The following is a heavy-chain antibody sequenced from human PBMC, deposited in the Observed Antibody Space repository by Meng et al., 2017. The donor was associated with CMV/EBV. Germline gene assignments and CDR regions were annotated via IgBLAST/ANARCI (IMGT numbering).Heavy chain of an antibody. CDR1: GGTFSSYA. Sequence: QAQVGQAGAGVKKPGSSVKVYCKASGGTFSSYAISWVRQAPGQGLEWMGGIIPIFGTANYAQKFQGRVTITADESTSTAYMELSSLRSEDTAVYYCARAGDYGGRGYFDYWGQGTLVTVSS. CDR2: IIPIFGTA. J-gene: IGHJ4*02. D-gene: IGHD4-23*01. V-gene: IGHV1-69*01. CDR3: ARAGDYGGRGYFDY.